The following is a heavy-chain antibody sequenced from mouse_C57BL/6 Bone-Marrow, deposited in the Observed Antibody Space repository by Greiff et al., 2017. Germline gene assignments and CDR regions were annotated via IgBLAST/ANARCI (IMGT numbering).Heavy chain of an antibody. CDR1: GYTFTSYW. D-gene: IGHD2-3*01. CDR2: IHPNSGST. Sequence: VQLQQPGAELVKPGASVKLSCKASGYTFTSYWMHWVKQRPGQGLEWIGMIHPNSGSTNYNEKFKSKATLTVDKSSSTAYMQLSSLTSEDSAVYYCARRWLLRYYYAMDYWGQGTSVTVSS. V-gene: IGHV1-64*01. J-gene: IGHJ4*01. CDR3: ARRWLLRYYYAMDY.